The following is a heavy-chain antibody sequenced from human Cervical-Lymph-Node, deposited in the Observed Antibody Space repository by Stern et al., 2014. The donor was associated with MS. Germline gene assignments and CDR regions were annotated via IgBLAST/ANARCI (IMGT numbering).Heavy chain of an antibody. J-gene: IGHJ4*02. V-gene: IGHV1-18*01. CDR1: GYTFTSYG. D-gene: IGHD3-3*01. Sequence: VQLLESGAEVKKPGASVKVSCKASGYTFTSYGISWVRQAPGQGLEWMGWISAYNGNTNYAQKLQGRVTMTTDTSTSTAYMELRSLRSDDTAVYYCARLYYDFWSGSHYYFDYWGQGTLVTVSS. CDR2: ISAYNGNT. CDR3: ARLYYDFWSGSHYYFDY.